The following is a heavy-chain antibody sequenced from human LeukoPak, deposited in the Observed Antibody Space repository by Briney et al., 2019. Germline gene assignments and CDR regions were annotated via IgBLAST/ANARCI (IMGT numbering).Heavy chain of an antibody. Sequence: SQTLSLTCTVSGGSISSGGYYWSWIRQHPGKGLEWIGYIYYSGSTYYNPSLKSRVTISVDTSKNQFSLKLSSVTAADTAVSYCARDGLATNPFVYWGQGTLVTVSS. V-gene: IGHV4-31*03. CDR3: ARDGLATNPFVY. CDR1: GGSISSGGYY. D-gene: IGHD1-26*01. CDR2: IYYSGST. J-gene: IGHJ4*02.